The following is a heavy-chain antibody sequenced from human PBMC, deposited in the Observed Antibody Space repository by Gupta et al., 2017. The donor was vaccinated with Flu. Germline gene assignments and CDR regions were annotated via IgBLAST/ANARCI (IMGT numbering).Heavy chain of an antibody. CDR3: AKDGPWTASCPYYCYYMDV. CDR1: GLPTSHYG. CDR2: IASDGSHK. V-gene: IGHV3-30*18. Sequence: QMQLVESGGGVVPFGASLRLSCAASGLPTSHYGMPWGPPAPGKGLGWVADIASDGSHKDYAGSVRGRFTISRDNSKNTLSLEMDSLRVEDTAVYYCAKDGPWTASCPYYCYYMDVWGKGTTVTVSS. J-gene: IGHJ6*03. D-gene: IGHD2-2*01.